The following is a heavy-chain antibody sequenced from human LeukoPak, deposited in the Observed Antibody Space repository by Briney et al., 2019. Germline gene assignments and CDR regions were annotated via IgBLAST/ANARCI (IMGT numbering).Heavy chain of an antibody. Sequence: SETLSLTCAVYSGSFSGYYWTWFRQPPGKGLEWIGEFNHNWGTKYNPSLNSRVTISVDTSNNHLSLKLTSVTAADTAVYYCAASIWFGIYPDYWGQGTLVTVSS. CDR2: FNHNWGT. V-gene: IGHV4-34*01. D-gene: IGHD3-10*01. J-gene: IGHJ4*02. CDR1: SGSFSGYY. CDR3: AASIWFGIYPDY.